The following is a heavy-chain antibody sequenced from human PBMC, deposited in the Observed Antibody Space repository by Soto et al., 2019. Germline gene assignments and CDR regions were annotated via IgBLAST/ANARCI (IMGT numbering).Heavy chain of an antibody. CDR3: ARGMTTVTTLDY. CDR1: GGSISSGGYS. CDR2: IYHSGST. V-gene: IGHV4-30-2*01. Sequence: QLQLQESGSGLVKPSQTLSLTCAVSGGSISSGGYSWSWIRQPPGKGLEWIGYIYHSGSTYCNPSLKCRVXXXVXXSNKQFSLKLSSVTAADTAVYDCARGMTTVTTLDYWGQGTLVTVSS. D-gene: IGHD4-17*01. J-gene: IGHJ4*02.